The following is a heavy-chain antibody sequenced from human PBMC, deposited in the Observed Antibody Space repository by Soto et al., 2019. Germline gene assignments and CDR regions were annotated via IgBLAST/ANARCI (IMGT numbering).Heavy chain of an antibody. Sequence: EVQLVESGGGLVQPRGSLRLSCAASGFTFSSYWMHWVRQAPGKGLVWVSRINSDGSSTSYADSVKGRFTISRDNAKNTLYLQMNSLRAEDTAVYYCARDRLRTIFGVVIIPSSWFDPWGQGTLVTVSS. J-gene: IGHJ5*02. V-gene: IGHV3-74*01. CDR3: ARDRLRTIFGVVIIPSSWFDP. D-gene: IGHD3-3*01. CDR2: INSDGSST. CDR1: GFTFSSYW.